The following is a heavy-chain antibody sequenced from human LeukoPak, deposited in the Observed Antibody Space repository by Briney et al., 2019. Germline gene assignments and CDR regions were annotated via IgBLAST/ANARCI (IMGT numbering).Heavy chain of an antibody. CDR3: AKVIVGAKNAFDI. V-gene: IGHV3-23*01. CDR2: ISGGGVST. D-gene: IGHD1-26*01. J-gene: IGHJ3*02. Sequence: GGSLRLSCAASGFTFSSYAMTWVRQAPGKGLQWVSAISGGGVSTYYADSVKGRFTISRDNSKNTLYLQMNSLRAEDTAVYYCAKVIVGAKNAFDIWGQGTMVTVSS. CDR1: GFTFSSYA.